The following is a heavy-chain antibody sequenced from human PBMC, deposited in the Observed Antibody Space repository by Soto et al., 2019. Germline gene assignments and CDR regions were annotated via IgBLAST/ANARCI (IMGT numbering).Heavy chain of an antibody. J-gene: IGHJ3*02. V-gene: IGHV4-4*07. CDR2: IYSAGST. Sequence: ASETLSLTCTVSGGSISGYFWSWVRQPAGKGLEWIGRIYSAGSTNYNPSLKSRVTMSVDTSQNQFSLKLTSVTAADTAMYYCVRGDVFDIWGRGTMVTVSS. CDR1: GGSISGYF. D-gene: IGHD3-16*01. CDR3: VRGDVFDI.